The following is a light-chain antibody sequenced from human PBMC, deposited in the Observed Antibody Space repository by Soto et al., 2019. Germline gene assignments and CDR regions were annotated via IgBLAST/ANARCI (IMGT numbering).Light chain of an antibody. CDR1: QSVGDNF. CDR3: QQYGSSSWT. Sequence: EIFLTQSPGTLSLSPGEKATLSCRASQSVGDNFLSWYQQKPGLAPRLLIYGVSNRATGIPDRFSGSGSGTDFTLTISRLEAEDFAVYYCQQYGSSSWTFGQGTKV. V-gene: IGKV3-20*01. J-gene: IGKJ1*01. CDR2: GVS.